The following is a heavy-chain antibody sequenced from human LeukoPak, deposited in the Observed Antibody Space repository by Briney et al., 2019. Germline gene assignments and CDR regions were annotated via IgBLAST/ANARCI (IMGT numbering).Heavy chain of an antibody. J-gene: IGHJ4*02. CDR3: AKQMAVDYFDY. CDR1: GLTLSSYA. V-gene: IGHV3-30*18. D-gene: IGHD5-24*01. Sequence: GKSLRLSCAGSGLTLSSYAHWVRQPPGKGLEWVAVISYDGNNKYYTDSVKGRFTISRDNAKNTLYLQMDSLRAEDTAVYYCAKQMAVDYFDYWGQGTLVTVSS. CDR2: ISYDGNNK.